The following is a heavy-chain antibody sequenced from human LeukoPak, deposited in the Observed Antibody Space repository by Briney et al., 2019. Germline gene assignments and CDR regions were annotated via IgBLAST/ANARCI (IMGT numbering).Heavy chain of an antibody. CDR3: AREAAAGSEYFQH. Sequence: PGGSLRLSCAASGFTFSSYAMHWVRQAPGKGLEWVAVISYDGSNKYYADSVKGRFTISRDNSKNTLYLQMNSLRAEDTAVYYCAREAAAGSEYFQHWGQGTLVTVSS. J-gene: IGHJ1*01. D-gene: IGHD6-13*01. CDR2: ISYDGSNK. V-gene: IGHV3-30-3*01. CDR1: GFTFSSYA.